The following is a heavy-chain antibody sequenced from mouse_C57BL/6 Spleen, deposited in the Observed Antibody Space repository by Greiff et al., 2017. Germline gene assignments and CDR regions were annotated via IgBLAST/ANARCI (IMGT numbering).Heavy chain of an antibody. Sequence: VQLQQPGAELVKPGASVKLSCKASGYTFTSYWMQWVKQRPGQGLEWIGEIDPSDSYTNYNQKFKGKATLTVDTSSSTAYMQLSSLTSEDSAVYYCARSPRSHCDYWGQGTTLTVSS. D-gene: IGHD1-1*01. V-gene: IGHV1-50*01. CDR3: ARSPRSHCDY. CDR1: GYTFTSYW. CDR2: IDPSDSYT. J-gene: IGHJ2*01.